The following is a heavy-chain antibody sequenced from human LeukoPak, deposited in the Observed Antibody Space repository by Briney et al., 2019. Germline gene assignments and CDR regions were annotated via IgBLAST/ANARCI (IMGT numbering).Heavy chain of an antibody. CDR2: IRSKAYGGTT. CDR1: GFTFSSYS. CDR3: TRGYGSGRNWFDP. D-gene: IGHD3-10*01. J-gene: IGHJ5*02. V-gene: IGHV3-49*04. Sequence: GGSLRLSCAASGFTFSSYSMNWVRQAPGKGLEWVGFIRSKAYGGTTEYAASVKGRFTISRDDSKSIAYLQMNSLKTEDTAVYYCTRGYGSGRNWFDPWGQGTLVTVSS.